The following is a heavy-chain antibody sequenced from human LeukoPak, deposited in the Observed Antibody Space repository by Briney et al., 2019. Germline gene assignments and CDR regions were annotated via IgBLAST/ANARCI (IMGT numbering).Heavy chain of an antibody. CDR2: SKNKDYAYST. Sequence: GGPLRLSCAASGFTFSDHHMDWVRQAPGKGLEWIGRSKNKDYAYSTVYAASVKGRFTFSRDDPKNSLYLQMNSLTTEDTAVYYCTRIFYYGTRGYYPDFWGQGTLVTVSS. J-gene: IGHJ4*02. CDR1: GFTFSDHH. V-gene: IGHV3-72*01. CDR3: TRIFYYGTRGYYPDF. D-gene: IGHD3-22*01.